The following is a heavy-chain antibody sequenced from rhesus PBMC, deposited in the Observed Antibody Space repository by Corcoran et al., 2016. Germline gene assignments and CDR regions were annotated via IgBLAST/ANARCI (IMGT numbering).Heavy chain of an antibody. CDR2: IYGSGSST. CDR1: GGSISSSY. D-gene: IGHD4-29*01. CDR3: ASMGSSYVWNGLDS. J-gene: IGHJ6*01. Sequence: QLQLQESGPGLVTPSETLSVTFPVSGGSISSSYWSGIPQAPGKAREWIGYIYGSGSSTNDNPSLKRRGTLSVDTAKNQLSLKLSSVTAADTAVDDCASMGSSYVWNGLDSWGQGVVVTVSS. V-gene: IGHV4-169*02.